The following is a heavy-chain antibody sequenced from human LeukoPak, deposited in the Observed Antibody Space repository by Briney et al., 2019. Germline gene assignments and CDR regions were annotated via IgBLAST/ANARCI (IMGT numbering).Heavy chain of an antibody. Sequence: GGSLRLSCSASGFTFSSSGLHWVRQAPGKGLEHVSTISSNGGSTYYADSVKGRFPISRDNSKNTVSLQMSSLRAEDTAVYYCVKSSVQPQEDYWGQGTLVTVSS. J-gene: IGHJ4*02. CDR3: VKSSVQPQEDY. CDR1: GFTFSSSG. D-gene: IGHD6-13*01. V-gene: IGHV3-64D*09. CDR2: ISSNGGST.